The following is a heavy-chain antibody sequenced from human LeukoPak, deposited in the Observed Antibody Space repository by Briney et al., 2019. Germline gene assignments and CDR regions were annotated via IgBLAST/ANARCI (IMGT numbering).Heavy chain of an antibody. CDR2: INSDGSRT. Sequence: GGSLRLSCVASVFSFSSDWMHWVRHAPGKGLWWVSRINSDGSRTSYSASVKGRFTISRDNAHNTLYLQMNSLRAEDTAVYYCARSSTSGYYDFWSGYYTSHPDYWGQGTLVTVSS. J-gene: IGHJ4*02. V-gene: IGHV3-74*01. D-gene: IGHD3-3*01. CDR3: ARSSTSGYYDFWSGYYTSHPDY. CDR1: VFSFSSDW.